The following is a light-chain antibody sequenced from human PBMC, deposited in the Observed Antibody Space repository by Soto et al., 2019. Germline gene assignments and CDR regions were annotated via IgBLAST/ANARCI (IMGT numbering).Light chain of an antibody. CDR2: GAS. J-gene: IGKJ4*02. CDR3: HQCASSPKR. V-gene: IGKV3-20*01. Sequence: EIVLTQSPAILSLSPGETATLSCRASQRITGYYLAWYQQKPGQAPRLLIYGASNRATGIPDRFSASGSGTDFTLTISRLEPDDFAVYYCHQCASSPKRFGGGTKVEVK. CDR1: QRITGYY.